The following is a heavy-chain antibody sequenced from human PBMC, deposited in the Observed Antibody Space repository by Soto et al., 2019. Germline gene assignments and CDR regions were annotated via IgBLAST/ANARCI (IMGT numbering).Heavy chain of an antibody. V-gene: IGHV1-69*06. J-gene: IGHJ6*02. CDR2: IIPLFGTA. CDR1: GGTFNNHT. Sequence: QVQLAQSGAEVKKPGSSVKVSCEASGGTFNNHTISWVRQAPGQGLEWMGGIIPLFGTANYAQKFQGRVTITADKSTSTAYMELSSLRSEDTAVYYCARHSRVAAVARYYYGMDVWGQGTTVTVSS. D-gene: IGHD6-25*01. CDR3: ARHSRVAAVARYYYGMDV.